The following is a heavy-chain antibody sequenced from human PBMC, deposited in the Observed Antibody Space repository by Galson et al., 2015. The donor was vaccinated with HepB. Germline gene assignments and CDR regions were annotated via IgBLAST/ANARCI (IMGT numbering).Heavy chain of an antibody. J-gene: IGHJ4*02. D-gene: IGHD6-19*01. CDR1: GYNFTDG. V-gene: IGHV1-18*01. Sequence: SVKVSCKASGYNFTDGMSWVRQAPGQGLECMGWISGDNGNTRYAEKFQGRVSMTTDTATSTAYLELRSLRSDDTAVYYCATGRRSVWSFDYWGRGTLVTVPS. CDR2: ISGDNGNT. CDR3: ATGRRSVWSFDY.